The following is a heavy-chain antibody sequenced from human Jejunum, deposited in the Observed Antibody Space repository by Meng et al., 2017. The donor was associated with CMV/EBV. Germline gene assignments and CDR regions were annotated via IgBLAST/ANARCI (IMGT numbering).Heavy chain of an antibody. CDR3: ASGYIEGHHLGY. Sequence: VQLVESGGDLVQPGGSLRLSCAASGLTVSTNYMSWVRQAPGKGLEWVSALYSGGNTYYADSVKGRFTLSRDNSKNTLYLQMSSLGVEDTAVYYCASGYIEGHHLGYWGQGTLVTVSS. CDR1: GLTVSTNY. V-gene: IGHV3-66*01. CDR2: LYSGGNT. D-gene: IGHD6-13*01. J-gene: IGHJ4*02.